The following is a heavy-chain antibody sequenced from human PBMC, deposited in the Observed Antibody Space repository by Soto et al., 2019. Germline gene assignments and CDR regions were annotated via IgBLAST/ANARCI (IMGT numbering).Heavy chain of an antibody. Sequence: SETLSLTCTVSGGSVSSSSYYWSWIRQPPGKGLEWIGYIHYSGSTNYNPSLKSRVTISVDTSRNQFSLKLSSVTAADTAVYYCARGRWSGYYFDYWGQGTLVTVSS. D-gene: IGHD3-3*01. J-gene: IGHJ4*02. CDR3: ARGRWSGYYFDY. V-gene: IGHV4-61*01. CDR2: IHYSGST. CDR1: GGSVSSSSYY.